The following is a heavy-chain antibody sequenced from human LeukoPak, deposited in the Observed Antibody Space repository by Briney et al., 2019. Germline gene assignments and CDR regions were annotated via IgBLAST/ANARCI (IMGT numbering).Heavy chain of an antibody. J-gene: IGHJ5*02. Sequence: GASVKVSCKASGYTFTNYALNWVRQAPGQGLEWMGWINTNTGNPTYAQGFTGRFVFSLDTSVSTAYLQISSLKAEDSAVYYCARVGYCSGGSCLKFDPWGQGTQVTVSS. V-gene: IGHV7-4-1*02. D-gene: IGHD2-15*01. CDR2: INTNTGNP. CDR1: GYTFTNYA. CDR3: ARVGYCSGGSCLKFDP.